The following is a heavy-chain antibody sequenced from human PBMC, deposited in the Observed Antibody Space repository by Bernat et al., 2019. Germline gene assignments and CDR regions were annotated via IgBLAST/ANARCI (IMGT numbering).Heavy chain of an antibody. V-gene: IGHV1-58*01. CDR3: AADPSPRYYNGSRTDV. CDR2: IIVGSGNT. CDR1: GFTFTSSA. Sequence: QMQLVQSGPEVKKPGTSVKVSCKASGFTFTSSAVQWVRQARGQRLEWIGRIIVGSGNTNYAQKFQKRVNITRDMSTSTAYMELSSLRSEDTAVYYGAADPSPRYYNGSRTDVRGRGTTVTDS. J-gene: IGHJ6*03. D-gene: IGHD3-10*01.